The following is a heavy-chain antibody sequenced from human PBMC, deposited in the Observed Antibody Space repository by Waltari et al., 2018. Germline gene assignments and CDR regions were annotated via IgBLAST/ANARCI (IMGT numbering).Heavy chain of an antibody. J-gene: IGHJ4*02. V-gene: IGHV4-59*01. D-gene: IGHD2-21*02. Sequence: QVQLQESGPGLVKPSETLSLTCTVSGGSMTGYFWHWLRQPPGKGLEWIGDIYHTGSTDYGPSLKSRVTVSLDTSKNQFSLRLTSVTSADTAFYYCAREIYGGNSRPFDFWGQGTLVTVSS. CDR1: GGSMTGYF. CDR3: AREIYGGNSRPFDF. CDR2: IYHTGST.